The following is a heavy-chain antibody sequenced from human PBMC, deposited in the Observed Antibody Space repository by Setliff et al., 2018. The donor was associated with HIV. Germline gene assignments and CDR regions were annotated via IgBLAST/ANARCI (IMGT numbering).Heavy chain of an antibody. D-gene: IGHD2-21*01. CDR1: GLTFGDHA. J-gene: IGHJ6*03. Sequence: GGSLRLSCTVSGLTFGDHAISWVRQAPGKGLEWVSAISVSGYSIYYADSVKGRFTISRDNSKNTLYLEMNSLRAEDTAIYFCAKDGLGIVYYYMDVWGKGTTVTVSS. V-gene: IGHV3-23*01. CDR3: AKDGLGIVYYYMDV. CDR2: ISVSGYSI.